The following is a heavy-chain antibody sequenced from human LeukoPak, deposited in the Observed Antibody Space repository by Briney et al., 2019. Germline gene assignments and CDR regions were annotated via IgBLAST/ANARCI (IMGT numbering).Heavy chain of an antibody. CDR3: ASDFGRS. CDR1: GFTVSSNF. CDR2: IYSGGST. Sequence: GGSLRLSRAAAGFTVSSNFMMWVRQAPGKGLEWVSFIYSGGSTYSADSVKGRFTISRDNFKNTLYLQMNNVRGEDTAVYYCASDFGRSWGQGTLVTVSS. J-gene: IGHJ5*02. V-gene: IGHV3-53*01. D-gene: IGHD3-10*01.